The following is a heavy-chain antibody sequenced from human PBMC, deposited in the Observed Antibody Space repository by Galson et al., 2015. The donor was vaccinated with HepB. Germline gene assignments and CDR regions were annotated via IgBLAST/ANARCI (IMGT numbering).Heavy chain of an antibody. CDR1: GFTFSSYA. J-gene: IGHJ4*02. D-gene: IGHD6-13*01. V-gene: IGHV3-23*01. Sequence: SLRLSCAASGFTFSSYAINWVRQAPGEGLEWVSTISGTGGSTYYADSVKGRFTISRDNSKNTRYLQMNSLRAEDTAVYYCAKTHSSSAYYFDYWGQGTLVTVSS. CDR2: ISGTGGST. CDR3: AKTHSSSAYYFDY.